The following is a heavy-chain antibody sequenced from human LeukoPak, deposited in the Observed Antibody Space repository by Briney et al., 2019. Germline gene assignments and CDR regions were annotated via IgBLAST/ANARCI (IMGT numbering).Heavy chain of an antibody. Sequence: SETLSLACTVSGGSISSYYWSWIRQPPGKGLEWIGYIYYSGSTDYNPSLKSRVTISVDTSKNQFSLKLSSVTAADTAVYYCARTGPHFWSGYYQPESYYYYMDVWGKGTTVTVSS. CDR1: GGSISSYY. D-gene: IGHD3-3*02. CDR2: IYYSGST. V-gene: IGHV4-59*01. CDR3: ARTGPHFWSGYYQPESYYYYMDV. J-gene: IGHJ6*03.